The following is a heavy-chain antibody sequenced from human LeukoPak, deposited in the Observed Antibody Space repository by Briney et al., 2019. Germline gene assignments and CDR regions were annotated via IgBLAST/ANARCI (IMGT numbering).Heavy chain of an antibody. V-gene: IGHV4-59*08. D-gene: IGHD1-26*01. CDR2: IYYSGST. J-gene: IGHJ5*02. CDR1: GGSISNYY. CDR3: ARLGSWFDP. Sequence: SETLSLTCTVSGGSISNYYWSWIRQPPGKGLEWIGYIYYSGSTNYNPSLKSRVTISVDTSKNQFSLKLSSVTAADTAVYYCARLGSWFDPWGQGTLVTVSS.